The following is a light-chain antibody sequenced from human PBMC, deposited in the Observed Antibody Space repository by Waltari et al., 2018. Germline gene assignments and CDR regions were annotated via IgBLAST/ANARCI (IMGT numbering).Light chain of an antibody. J-gene: IGLJ2*01. Sequence: SYEVIQPPSVSVSPGQTATITCSGDKLGGRAPSWYQQRPGQSPVLLLYQRSRRSSGVPERFSGSHSGNTATLTISGTQTVDEADYYCQAWDRDGAVFGDGTKLTVL. CDR3: QAWDRDGAV. V-gene: IGLV3-1*01. CDR1: KLGGRA. CDR2: QRS.